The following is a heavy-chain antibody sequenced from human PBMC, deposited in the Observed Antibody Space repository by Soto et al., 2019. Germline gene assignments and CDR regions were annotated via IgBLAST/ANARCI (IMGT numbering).Heavy chain of an antibody. D-gene: IGHD3-3*01. J-gene: IGHJ4*02. CDR1: GFTFSSYA. CDR2: ISGSGGST. V-gene: IGHV3-23*01. Sequence: GGSLRLSCAASGFTFSSYAMSWVRQAPGKGLEWVSAISGSGGSTYYADSVKGRFTISRDNSKNTLYLQMNSLRAEDTAVYYCAKIRESLRITIFGVVYYWGQGTLVTVSS. CDR3: AKIRESLRITIFGVVYY.